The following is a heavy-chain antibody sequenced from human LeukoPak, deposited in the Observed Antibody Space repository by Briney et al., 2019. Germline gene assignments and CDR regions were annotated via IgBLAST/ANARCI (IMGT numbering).Heavy chain of an antibody. CDR3: AKKIDSGSYPLDY. CDR1: GFTFSSYW. V-gene: IGHV3-7*03. D-gene: IGHD3-10*01. Sequence: GGSLRLSCAASGFTFSSYWMSWVRQAPGKGLEWVANIKEDGRQKYYVDSVKGRFTISRDNAKNSLYLQMTSLRAEDTGVYYCAKKIDSGSYPLDYWGQGTLVTISS. J-gene: IGHJ4*02. CDR2: IKEDGRQK.